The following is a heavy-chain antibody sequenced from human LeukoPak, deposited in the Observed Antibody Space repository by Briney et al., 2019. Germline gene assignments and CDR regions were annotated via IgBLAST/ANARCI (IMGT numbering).Heavy chain of an antibody. CDR3: ARDFLGYCSGGSCSDY. J-gene: IGHJ4*02. CDR1: GYTFTSYD. V-gene: IGHV1-8*01. D-gene: IGHD2-15*01. CDR2: MNPNSGNT. Sequence: ASVKVSCKASGYTFTSYDINRVRQATGQGLEWMGWMNPNSGNTGYAQKFQGRVTMTRNTSISTAYMELSSLRSEDTAVYYCARDFLGYCSGGSCSDYWGQGTLVTVSS.